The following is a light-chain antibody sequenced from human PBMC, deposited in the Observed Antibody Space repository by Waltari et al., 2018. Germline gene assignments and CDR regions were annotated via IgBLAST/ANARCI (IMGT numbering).Light chain of an antibody. V-gene: IGKV1-39*01. J-gene: IGKJ5*01. Sequence: DIQMTQSPSSLSTSVGDRVTITCRASRGIDSYLNWYQQRPGRAPKLLIYDASTLQRKVPTRFSGGGIGTDFTLTINNLQPEDFATYFCQQSYSPPFTFGQGTRLEI. CDR1: RGIDSY. CDR3: QQSYSPPFT. CDR2: DAS.